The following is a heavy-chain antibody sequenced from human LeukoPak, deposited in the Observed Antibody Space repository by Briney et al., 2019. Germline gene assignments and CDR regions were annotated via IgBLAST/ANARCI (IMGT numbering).Heavy chain of an antibody. D-gene: IGHD6-19*01. V-gene: IGHV3-13*01. CDR3: ARGKSQWLVRYYYGMDV. J-gene: IGHJ6*02. CDR2: IGTAGDT. Sequence: GGPLRLSCAASVFTFSSYDIHWVRQATGKGLEWVSAIGTAGDTYYPGSVKGRFTISRENAKNSLYLQMNSLRAGDTAVYYCARGKSQWLVRYYYGMDVWGQGTTVTVSS. CDR1: VFTFSSYD.